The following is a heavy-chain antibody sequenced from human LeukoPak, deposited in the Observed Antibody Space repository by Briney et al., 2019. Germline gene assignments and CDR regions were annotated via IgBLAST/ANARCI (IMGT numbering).Heavy chain of an antibody. D-gene: IGHD2-21*02. V-gene: IGHV3-23*01. Sequence: GGSLRLSCAASGYPLSSYPMRWVPQAPGKGLEWVSPISGSGGSTYYADSVKRRFTISRDNSKNTLYLQMNSLRAEDTAVYYCAKEAYCGGDCYFYYWGQGTLVTVSS. CDR3: AKEAYCGGDCYFYY. CDR2: ISGSGGST. J-gene: IGHJ4*02. CDR1: GYPLSSYP.